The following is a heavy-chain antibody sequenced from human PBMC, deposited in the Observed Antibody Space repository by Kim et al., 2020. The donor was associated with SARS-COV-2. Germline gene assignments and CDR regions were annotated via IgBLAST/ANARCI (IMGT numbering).Heavy chain of an antibody. Sequence: QKFQGRVTITRDTSASTAYMELSSLTSEDTAVYYCVPSPYSSTWYYFDYWGQGTLVTVSS. J-gene: IGHJ4*02. CDR3: VPSPYSSTWYYFDY. D-gene: IGHD6-13*01. V-gene: IGHV1-3*01.